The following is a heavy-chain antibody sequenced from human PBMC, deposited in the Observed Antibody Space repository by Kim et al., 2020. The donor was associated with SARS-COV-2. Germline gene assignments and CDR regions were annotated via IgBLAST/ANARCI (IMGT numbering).Heavy chain of an antibody. J-gene: IGHJ6*02. D-gene: IGHD6-13*01. Sequence: SVKVSCKASGGTFSSYAISWVRQAPGQGLEWMGGIIPIFGTANYAQKFQGRVTITADESTSTAYMELSSLRSEDTAVYYCARDGGYSSSGVDYYGMDVWGQGTTVTVSS. CDR1: GGTFSSYA. CDR3: ARDGGYSSSGVDYYGMDV. V-gene: IGHV1-69*13. CDR2: IIPIFGTA.